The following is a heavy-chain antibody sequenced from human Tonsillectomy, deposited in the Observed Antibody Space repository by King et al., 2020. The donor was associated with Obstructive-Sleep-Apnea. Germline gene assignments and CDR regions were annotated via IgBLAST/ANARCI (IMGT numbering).Heavy chain of an antibody. CDR3: ARAAGYYDSSGYYRPFDY. V-gene: IGHV4-39*07. CDR1: GGSISSSGYY. CDR2: SYDIGST. Sequence: QLQESGPGLVKPSETLSLTCTVSGGSISSSGYYWGWIRQPPGKGLEWIGSSYDIGSTYYNPSLTSRLTISVDTSKNKCSLKLSSVTAADTAVYYRARAAGYYDSSGYYRPFDYWGQGTLVTVSS. D-gene: IGHD3-22*01. J-gene: IGHJ4*02.